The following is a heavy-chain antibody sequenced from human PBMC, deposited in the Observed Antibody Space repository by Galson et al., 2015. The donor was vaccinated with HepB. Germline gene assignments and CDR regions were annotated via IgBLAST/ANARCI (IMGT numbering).Heavy chain of an antibody. CDR1: GFTFSSYG. Sequence: SLRLSCAASGFTFSSYGMHWVRQAPGKGLEWVAVIWYGGSNKYYADSVKGRFTISRDNSKNTLYLQMNSLRAEDTAVYYCARGGPLGGAFDIWGQGTMVTVSS. J-gene: IGHJ3*02. CDR3: ARGGPLGGAFDI. D-gene: IGHD5-12*01. CDR2: IWYGGSNK. V-gene: IGHV3-33*01.